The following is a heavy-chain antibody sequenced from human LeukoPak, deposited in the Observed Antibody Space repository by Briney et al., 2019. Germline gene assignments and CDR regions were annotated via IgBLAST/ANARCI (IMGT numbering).Heavy chain of an antibody. CDR1: GFTFSSFW. CDR2: IKQDGSEK. CDR3: ARAWALDY. D-gene: IGHD7-27*01. J-gene: IGHJ4*02. V-gene: IGHV3-7*04. Sequence: GGSLRLSCAASGFTFSSFWMTWVRQAPGKGLEWVANIKQDGSEKYYVDSVKGRFTVSRDNAKNSLYLQMNSLRADDTAVYYCARAWALDYWGQGTLVTVSS.